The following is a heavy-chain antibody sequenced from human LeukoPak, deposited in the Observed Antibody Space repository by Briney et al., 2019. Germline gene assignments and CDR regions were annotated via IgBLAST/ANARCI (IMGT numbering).Heavy chain of an antibody. J-gene: IGHJ6*02. CDR3: ARDRPIDYYGSGSQDGMDV. V-gene: IGHV3-30-3*01. CDR1: GFTFSSYA. D-gene: IGHD3-10*01. CDR2: ISYDGSNK. Sequence: GGSLRLSCAASGFTFSSYAMHWVRQAPGKGLEWVAVISYDGSNKYYADPVKGRFTISRDNSKNTLYLQMNSLRAEDTAVYYCARDRPIDYYGSGSQDGMDVWGQGTTVTVSS.